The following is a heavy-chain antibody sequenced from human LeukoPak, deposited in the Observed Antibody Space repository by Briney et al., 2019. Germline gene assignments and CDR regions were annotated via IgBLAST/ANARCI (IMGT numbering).Heavy chain of an antibody. CDR1: GYSISRGYY. CDR3: ARHKYSSGWPPEGAFDI. J-gene: IGHJ3*02. Sequence: PSETLSLTCTVSGYSISRGYYWGWIRQPPGKGLEWIGSIYHSGSTYYNPSLKSRVTISVDTSKNQFSLKRSSVTAADTAVYYCARHKYSSGWPPEGAFDIWGQGTMVTVSS. V-gene: IGHV4-38-2*02. D-gene: IGHD6-19*01. CDR2: IYHSGST.